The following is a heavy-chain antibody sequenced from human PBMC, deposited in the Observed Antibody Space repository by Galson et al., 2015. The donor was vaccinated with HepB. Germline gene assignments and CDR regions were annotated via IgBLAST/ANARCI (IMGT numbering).Heavy chain of an antibody. J-gene: IGHJ4*02. Sequence: CAISGDSVSSNNVTWNWIRQSPSRGLEWLARTYYRSKWYNDYAVSVKSRITINPDTSKNQFSLQLNSVTSEDTAVYYCARAGTTKEFDYWGQGTLVTVSS. CDR3: ARAGTTKEFDY. D-gene: IGHD4-17*01. CDR1: GDSVSSNNVT. CDR2: TYYRSKWYN. V-gene: IGHV6-1*01.